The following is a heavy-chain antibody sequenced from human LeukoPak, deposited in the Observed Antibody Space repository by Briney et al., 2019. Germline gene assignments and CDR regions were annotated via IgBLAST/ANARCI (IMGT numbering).Heavy chain of an antibody. J-gene: IGHJ4*02. CDR3: ACPNYYGSGSYYDY. D-gene: IGHD3-10*01. Sequence: PSETLSLTCAVYGGSFSGYYWSWIRQPPGKGLEWIGEINHSGSTNYNPSLESRVTISVDTSKNQFSLKLSSVTAADTAVYYCACPNYYGSGSYYDYWGQGTLVTVSS. V-gene: IGHV4-34*01. CDR1: GGSFSGYY. CDR2: INHSGST.